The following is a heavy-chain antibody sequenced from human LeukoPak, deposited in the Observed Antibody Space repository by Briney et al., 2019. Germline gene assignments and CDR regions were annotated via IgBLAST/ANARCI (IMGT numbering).Heavy chain of an antibody. D-gene: IGHD2-2*01. CDR1: GGTFSSYA. CDR2: ITPMFDTA. Sequence: SVKVSCKASGGTFSSYAISWVRQAPGQGLEWMGRITPMFDTANYAQKFQGRVTITADKSTSTAYMELSSLRSEDTAVYYCAVRNCSSTTFSGPLDYWGQGTLVTVSS. J-gene: IGHJ4*02. V-gene: IGHV1-69*06. CDR3: AVRNCSSTTFSGPLDY.